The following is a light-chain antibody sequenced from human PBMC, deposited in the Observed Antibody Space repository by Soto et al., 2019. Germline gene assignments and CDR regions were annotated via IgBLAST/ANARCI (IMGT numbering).Light chain of an antibody. CDR1: QSVGTD. CDR3: QHRSNWPGT. V-gene: IGKV3-11*01. CDR2: DAS. Sequence: EIVLTQSPATLFLSPGERANLSCRASQSVGTDLVWYQHKPGQPPRLLIYDASTRASGIPVRFSGIGSETDFSLTVFNLEPDDFAVYYCQHRSNWPGTFGQGTKVEIK. J-gene: IGKJ2*01.